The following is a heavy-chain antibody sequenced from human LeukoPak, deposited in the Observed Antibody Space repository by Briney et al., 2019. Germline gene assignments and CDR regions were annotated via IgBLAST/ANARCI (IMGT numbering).Heavy chain of an antibody. CDR1: GFTFSSYS. CDR2: ISSSSSYI. D-gene: IGHD6-19*01. J-gene: IGHJ3*02. Sequence: PGGSLRLSCAASGFTFSSYSMNWVRQAPGKGLEWVSSISSSSSYIYYADSVKGRFTISGDNAKNSLYLQMNSLRAEDTAVYYCARAGRTGIAVAVDAFDIWGQGTMVTVSS. V-gene: IGHV3-21*01. CDR3: ARAGRTGIAVAVDAFDI.